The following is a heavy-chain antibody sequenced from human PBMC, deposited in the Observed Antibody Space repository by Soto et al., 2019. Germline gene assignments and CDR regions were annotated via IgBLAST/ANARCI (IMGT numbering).Heavy chain of an antibody. J-gene: IGHJ5*02. CDR1: GGAVSSGTYY. V-gene: IGHV4-61*01. CDR3: TRGPPRVQWFDP. CDR2: IYFTGST. Sequence: SETLSLTCTVSGGAVSSGTYYWSWIRQPPGKGLEWIGHIYFTGSTNYNPSLKSRVTMSLDTSRDQFSLKLSSVTAADTAVYYCTRGPPRVQWFDPWGLGTLVTVSS.